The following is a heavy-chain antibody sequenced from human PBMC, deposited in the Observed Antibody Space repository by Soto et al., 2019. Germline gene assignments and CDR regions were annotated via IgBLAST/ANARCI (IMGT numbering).Heavy chain of an antibody. V-gene: IGHV4-34*01. J-gene: IGHJ6*02. CDR3: ARGGYYYDSSGYYGYYYYYGMDV. CDR1: GGSFSGYY. Sequence: SETLSLTCAVYGGSFSGYYWSWIRQPPGKGLEWIGEINHSGSTNYNPSLKSRVTISVDTSKNQFSLKLSSGPAADTAVYYCARGGYYYDSSGYYGYYYYYGMDVWGQGTTVTVSS. CDR2: INHSGST. D-gene: IGHD3-22*01.